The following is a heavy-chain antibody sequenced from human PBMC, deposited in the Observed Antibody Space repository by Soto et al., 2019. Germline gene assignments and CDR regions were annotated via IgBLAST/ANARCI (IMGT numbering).Heavy chain of an antibody. CDR3: AKDRGDGPRGPPRNAFDI. CDR2: ISGSGGST. V-gene: IGHV3-23*01. CDR1: GFTFSSYA. Sequence: GGSLRLSCAASGFTFSSYAMSWVRQAPGKGLEWVSAISGSGGSTYYADSVKGRFTISRDNSKNTLYLQMNSLRAEDTAVYYCAKDRGDGPRGPPRNAFDIWGQGTMVTVSS. J-gene: IGHJ3*02.